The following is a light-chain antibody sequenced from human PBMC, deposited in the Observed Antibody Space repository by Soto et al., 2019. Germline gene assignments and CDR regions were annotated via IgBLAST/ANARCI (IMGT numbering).Light chain of an antibody. J-gene: IGLJ1*01. Sequence: QSVLTQPASVSGSPGQSITISCTGTSSDVGSYNLVSWYQQHPGKAPKLMIYEGSKRPSGASNRFSGSKSGNTASLTISGLQAEGEADYYCCSYAGSSTYVFGTGTKVTVL. V-gene: IGLV2-23*01. CDR1: SSDVGSYNL. CDR3: CSYAGSSTYV. CDR2: EGS.